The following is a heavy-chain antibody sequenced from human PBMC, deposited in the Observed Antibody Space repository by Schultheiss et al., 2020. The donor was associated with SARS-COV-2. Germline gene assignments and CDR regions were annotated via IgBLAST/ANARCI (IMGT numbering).Heavy chain of an antibody. CDR1: GFTFSSYV. Sequence: GGSLRLSCAASGFTFSSYVMHWVRQAPGKGLEWVSRINSDGSSTSYADSVKGRFTISRDNSKNTLYLQMNSLRAEDTAVYYCARDRIAAAGRSYYYMDVWGKGTTVTVSS. CDR2: INSDGSST. CDR3: ARDRIAAAGRSYYYMDV. V-gene: IGHV3-74*01. J-gene: IGHJ6*03. D-gene: IGHD6-13*01.